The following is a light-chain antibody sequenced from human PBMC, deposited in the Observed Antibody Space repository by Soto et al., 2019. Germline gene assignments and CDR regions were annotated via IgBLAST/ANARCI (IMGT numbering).Light chain of an antibody. V-gene: IGLV1-47*01. CDR1: RSNIGRNF. CDR2: RNN. Sequence: QLVLTRSPSASGTPGQRVTISCSGSRSNIGRNFAYWYQHVPGTAPRLLIQRNNERPSGVPDRFSGSKSGTSVSLAISGLRSDDEATYHCVAWDDTLDAQVFGGGTQLTVL. CDR3: VAWDDTLDAQV. J-gene: IGLJ7*01.